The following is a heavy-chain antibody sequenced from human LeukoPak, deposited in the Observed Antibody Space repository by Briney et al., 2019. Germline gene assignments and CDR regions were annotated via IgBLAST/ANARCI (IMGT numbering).Heavy chain of an antibody. Sequence: ASVKVSCKASGYTFTSYGISWVRQAPGQGLEWMGWISAYNGNTNYAQKLQGRVTVTTDTSTSTAYMELRSLRSDDTAVYYCARGVSHYYDSSGYFIWGQGTLVTVSS. CDR3: ARGVSHYYDSSGYFI. V-gene: IGHV1-18*01. CDR1: GYTFTSYG. D-gene: IGHD3-22*01. CDR2: ISAYNGNT. J-gene: IGHJ4*02.